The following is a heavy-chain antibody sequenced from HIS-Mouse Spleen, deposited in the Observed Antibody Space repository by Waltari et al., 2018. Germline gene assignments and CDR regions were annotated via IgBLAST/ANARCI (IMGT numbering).Heavy chain of an antibody. CDR2: IYYSGST. CDR3: ARASLLRYFDWLLYFDY. D-gene: IGHD3-9*01. CDR1: GGSISSYH. Sequence: QVQLQESGPGLVKPSETLSLTCTVPGGSISSYHWSWIRQPPGKGLEWIGYIYYSGSTNYNPSLKSRVTISVDTSKNQFSLKLSSVTAADTAVYYCARASLLRYFDWLLYFDYWGQGTLVTVSS. J-gene: IGHJ4*02. V-gene: IGHV4-59*01.